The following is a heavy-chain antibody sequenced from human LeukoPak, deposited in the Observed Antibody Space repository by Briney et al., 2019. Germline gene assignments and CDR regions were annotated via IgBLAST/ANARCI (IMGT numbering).Heavy chain of an antibody. CDR3: ARAVSSRVRGVYDY. CDR1: GGSFSGYY. CDR2: INHSGST. V-gene: IGHV4-34*01. Sequence: SETLSLTCAVYGGSFSGYYWSWIRQPPGKGPERIGEINHSGSTNYNPSLKSRVTISVDTSKNQFSLKLSSVTAADTAVYYCARAVSSRVRGVYDYWGQGTLVTVSS. J-gene: IGHJ4*02. D-gene: IGHD3-10*01.